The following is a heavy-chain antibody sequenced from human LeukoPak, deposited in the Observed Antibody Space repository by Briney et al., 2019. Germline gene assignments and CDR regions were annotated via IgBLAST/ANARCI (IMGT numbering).Heavy chain of an antibody. CDR3: AVQQLNWFDP. V-gene: IGHV4-59*01. Sequence: MPSETLSLTCTVSGGSISSYNWSWIRQPPGKGLEWIGYIYYSGSTNYNPSLKSRVTISVDTSKNQFSLKLSSVTAADTAVYYCAVQQLNWFDPWGQGNLVTVSS. D-gene: IGHD6-13*01. J-gene: IGHJ5*02. CDR2: IYYSGST. CDR1: GGSISSYN.